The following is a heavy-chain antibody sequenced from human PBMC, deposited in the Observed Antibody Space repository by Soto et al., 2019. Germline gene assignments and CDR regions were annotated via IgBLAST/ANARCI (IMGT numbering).Heavy chain of an antibody. D-gene: IGHD1-1*01. J-gene: IGHJ6*02. CDR3: AKERGRNRNFAMDV. CDR2: ISGSGGST. CDR1: GFTFSSYA. Sequence: PGGSLRLSCAASGFTFSSYAMSWVRQAPGKGLEWVSAISGSGGSTYYADSVKGRFTISRDNSRNTLDLQMNTLRHEDTAVYYCAKERGRNRNFAMDVWGQGTSVTVSS. V-gene: IGHV3-23*01.